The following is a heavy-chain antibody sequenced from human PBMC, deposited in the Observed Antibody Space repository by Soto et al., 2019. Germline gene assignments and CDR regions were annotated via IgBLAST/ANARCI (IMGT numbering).Heavy chain of an antibody. Sequence: GGSLRLSCAASGFLFSNYAMTWVRQVPGKGLEAISAVSTSGRSTYYADSVKDRFTISRDNSKNTLFLQMGSLRPEDTAIYYCVEQAHGLDGVAFDYWGQGTQVTVSS. J-gene: IGHJ4*02. V-gene: IGHV3-64D*06. CDR2: VSTSGRST. CDR3: VEQAHGLDGVAFDY. CDR1: GFLFSNYA. D-gene: IGHD2-15*01.